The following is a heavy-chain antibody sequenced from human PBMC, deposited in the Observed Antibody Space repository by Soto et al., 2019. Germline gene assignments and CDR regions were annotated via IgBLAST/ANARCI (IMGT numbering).Heavy chain of an antibody. V-gene: IGHV4-34*01. CDR3: ARRTRLERRPFDY. Sequence: PSETLSLTCAVYGGSFSGYYWSWIRQPPGKGLEWIGEINHSGSTNYNPSLKSRVTISVDTSKNQFSLKLSSVTAADTAVYYCARRTRLERRPFDYWGQGTLVTVSS. D-gene: IGHD1-1*01. CDR2: INHSGST. J-gene: IGHJ4*02. CDR1: GGSFSGYY.